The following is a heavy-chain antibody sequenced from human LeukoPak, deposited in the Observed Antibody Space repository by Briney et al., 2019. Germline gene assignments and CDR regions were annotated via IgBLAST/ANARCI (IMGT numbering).Heavy chain of an antibody. V-gene: IGHV5-10-1*01. Sequence: GESLKISSKGSGYSFTSYWISWVRQMPGRGVEWMGRIDPSDSYTNYSPSFQGHVTISADKSISTAYLQWSSLKASDTAMYYCARRTGYSSSWYPYYFDYWGQGTLVTVSS. CDR3: ARRTGYSSSWYPYYFDY. CDR2: IDPSDSYT. CDR1: GYSFTSYW. J-gene: IGHJ4*02. D-gene: IGHD6-13*01.